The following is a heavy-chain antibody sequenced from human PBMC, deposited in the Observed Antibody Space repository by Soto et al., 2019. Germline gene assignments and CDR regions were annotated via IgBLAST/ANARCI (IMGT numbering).Heavy chain of an antibody. CDR2: ISPSDGNT. CDR1: GYTFTSYG. Sequence: ASVKVSCKASGYTFTSYGISWVRQAPGQGLEWMGRISPSDGNTSYAQKFQGRVTMTRDTSTSTVYMELSSLRSEDTAVYYCARAGGLVGGVEGWGQGTLVTVSS. J-gene: IGHJ4*02. V-gene: IGHV1-46*01. CDR3: ARAGGLVGGVEG.